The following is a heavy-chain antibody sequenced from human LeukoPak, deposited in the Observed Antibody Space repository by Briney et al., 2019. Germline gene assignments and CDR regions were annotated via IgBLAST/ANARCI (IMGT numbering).Heavy chain of an antibody. CDR2: ISSDNGIP. CDR1: GYSLNRFG. CDR3: ANVAKGRYFFYYMDV. J-gene: IGHJ6*03. Sequence: GASVKVSCKASGYSLNRFGVTWVRQAPGQGLEWIGWISSDNGIPRYADKFQGRVTLTTDTSKTTTYMELRSLRSDDSAVYFCANVAKGRYFFYYMDVWGKGTTVAVSS. D-gene: IGHD2-15*01. V-gene: IGHV1-18*01.